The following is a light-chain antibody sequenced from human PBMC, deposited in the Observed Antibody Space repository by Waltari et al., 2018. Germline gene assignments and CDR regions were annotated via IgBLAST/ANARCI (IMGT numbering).Light chain of an antibody. CDR1: QGVGTY. Sequence: EIVLTQSPDILSFSPGERATLSCRASQGVGTYLAWYQQRPGQSPRLLIYAASYRATGIPSRFSGSGSETDFTLTISSLQPEDFAVYYCQQRRNWPLTFGGGTRVQI. CDR3: QQRRNWPLT. J-gene: IGKJ4*01. CDR2: AAS. V-gene: IGKV3-11*01.